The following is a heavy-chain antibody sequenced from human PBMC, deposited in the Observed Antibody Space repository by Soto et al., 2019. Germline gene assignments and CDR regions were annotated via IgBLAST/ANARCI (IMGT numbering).Heavy chain of an antibody. Sequence: ASVKVSCKASGYTFTNYAMHWVRQAPGQRLEWMGWINAGNGNTKYSQKFRGRVTITRDTSASTAYMELSSLRSEDTAVYYCARAASLYWYFDLWGRGTLVTVSS. CDR1: GYTFTNYA. CDR2: INAGNGNT. V-gene: IGHV1-3*01. J-gene: IGHJ2*01. CDR3: ARAASLYWYFDL.